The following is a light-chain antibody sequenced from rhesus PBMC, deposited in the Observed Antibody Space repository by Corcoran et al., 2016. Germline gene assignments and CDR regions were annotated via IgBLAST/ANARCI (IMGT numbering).Light chain of an antibody. CDR3: QHGYGTPPT. J-gene: IGKJ1*01. CDR2: FAS. V-gene: IGKV1-33*02. CDR1: QGIPNI. Sequence: DIQMTQSPSSLSASVGDTVTITCRASQGIPNILAWYQQKPGKVPKLLMYFASTLQRGVPSRFSGSGPGTVFTLTISSLQTEDFATYDCQHGYGTPPTFGQGTKVEIK.